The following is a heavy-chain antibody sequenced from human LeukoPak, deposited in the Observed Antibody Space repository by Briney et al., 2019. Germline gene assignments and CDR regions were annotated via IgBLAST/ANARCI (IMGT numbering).Heavy chain of an antibody. D-gene: IGHD6-6*01. CDR3: ARRIATRPWSPPFDY. CDR1: GSTFRSYS. V-gene: IGHV3-23*01. J-gene: IGHJ4*02. CDR2: ISGGGENT. Sequence: GSLRLSCVASGSTFRSYSMTWVRQAPGKGLEWVSAISGGGENTYYADSVKGRFIISRDNSKNTLYLQMHSLRAEDTAVYYCARRIATRPWSPPFDYWGQGTLVTVSS.